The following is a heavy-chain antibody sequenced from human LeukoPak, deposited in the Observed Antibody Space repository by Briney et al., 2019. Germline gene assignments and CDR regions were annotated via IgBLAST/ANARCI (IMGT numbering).Heavy chain of an antibody. D-gene: IGHD4-17*01. V-gene: IGHV3-53*01. CDR3: AKFGDHMPDAFDI. CDR1: VLTVTANS. J-gene: IGHJ3*02. Sequence: GGSLRLSCAASVLTVTANSMKWVRQAPGKGLEWVSRVSSGGDAFYADSVKGRFTISRDTSKNTVFLQMDSLRAEDTAVYYCAKFGDHMPDAFDIWGQGTMVTVAA. CDR2: VSSGGDA.